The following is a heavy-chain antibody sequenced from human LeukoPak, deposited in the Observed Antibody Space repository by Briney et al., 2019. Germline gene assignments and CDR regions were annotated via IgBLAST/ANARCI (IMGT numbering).Heavy chain of an antibody. CDR3: ARVNDFWSGYNWFDP. Sequence: SQTLSLTCTVSGGSTSSGSYYWSWIRQPAGKGLEWIGRIYTSGSTNYNPSPKSRVTISVDTSKNQFSLKLSSVTAADTAVYYCARVNDFWSGYNWFDPWGQGTLVTVSS. V-gene: IGHV4-61*02. J-gene: IGHJ5*02. CDR1: GGSTSSGSYY. CDR2: IYTSGST. D-gene: IGHD3-3*01.